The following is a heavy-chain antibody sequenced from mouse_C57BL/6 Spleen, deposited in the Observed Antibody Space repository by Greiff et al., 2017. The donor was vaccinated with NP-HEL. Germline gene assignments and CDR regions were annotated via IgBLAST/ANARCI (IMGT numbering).Heavy chain of an antibody. D-gene: IGHD1-1*01. V-gene: IGHV2-2*01. CDR2: IWSGGST. CDR3: AIHYYGSSYDAMDY. Sequence: VKLQESGPGLVQPSQSLSITCPVSGFSLTSYGVHWVRQSPGKGLEWLGVIWSGGSTDYNAAFISRLSISKDNSKSQVFFKMNSLQADDTAIYYCAIHYYGSSYDAMDYWGQGTSVTVSS. J-gene: IGHJ4*01. CDR1: GFSLTSYG.